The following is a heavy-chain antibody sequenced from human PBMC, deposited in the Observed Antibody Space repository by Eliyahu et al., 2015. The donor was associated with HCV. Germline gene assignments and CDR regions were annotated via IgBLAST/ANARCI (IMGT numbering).Heavy chain of an antibody. V-gene: IGHV3-48*02. J-gene: IGHJ4*02. CDR1: GFTFSPHA. Sequence: EVHLVESGGNLVQPGGSLRLSCAASGFTFSPHAMTWVRQAPGKGLEWVSYISGPGDIIYYADSVKGRFTISRDNAKNALYLQMNSLRDGDTAFYYCARDSGSSGADDYWGQGTLVTVSS. CDR3: ARDSGSSGADDY. CDR2: ISGPGDII. D-gene: IGHD4/OR15-4a*01.